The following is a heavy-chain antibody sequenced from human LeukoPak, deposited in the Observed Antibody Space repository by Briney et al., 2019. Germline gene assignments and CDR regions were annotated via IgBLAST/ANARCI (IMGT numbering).Heavy chain of an antibody. V-gene: IGHV3-74*01. D-gene: IGHD1-26*01. Sequence: GGSLRLSCVVSGFSFRTYFFHWVRQVPGKGLVWISRISSDGSTTFYADSVRGRFTISRDNYKNTVSMQMNRLRIEDTAVYYCARETVGSGLRATDYWGRGALVTVSS. CDR1: GFSFRTYF. CDR3: ARETVGSGLRATDY. J-gene: IGHJ4*02. CDR2: ISSDGSTT.